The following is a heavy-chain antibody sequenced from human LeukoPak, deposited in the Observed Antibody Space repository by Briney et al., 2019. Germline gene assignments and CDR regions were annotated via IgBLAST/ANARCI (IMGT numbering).Heavy chain of an antibody. V-gene: IGHV1-18*01. D-gene: IGHD3-3*01. J-gene: IGHJ4*02. CDR1: GCTFTSYG. Sequence: ASVKVSCKDSGCTFTSYGISWVRQAPGQGLEWMGWISAYNGNTNYAQKLQGRVTMTTDTSTSTAYMELRSLRSDDTAVYYCARAYYDFWSGYPTDYWGQGTLVTVSS. CDR2: ISAYNGNT. CDR3: ARAYYDFWSGYPTDY.